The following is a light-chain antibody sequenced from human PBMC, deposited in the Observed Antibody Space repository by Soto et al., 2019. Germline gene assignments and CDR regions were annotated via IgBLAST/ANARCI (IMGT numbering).Light chain of an antibody. CDR3: TSYTIRSTLV. CDR1: SSDVGGYNY. CDR2: EVS. J-gene: IGLJ2*01. Sequence: QSVLTQPASVSGSPGQSITISCTGTSSDVGGYNYVSWYQQHPGKAPKLMIYEVSNRPSGVSNRFSGSKSGNTASLTISGLQAEDEADYYCTSYTIRSTLVFGGGTKVTV. V-gene: IGLV2-14*01.